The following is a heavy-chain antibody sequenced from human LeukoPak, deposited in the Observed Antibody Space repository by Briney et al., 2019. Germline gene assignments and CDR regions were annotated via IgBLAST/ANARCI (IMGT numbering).Heavy chain of an antibody. Sequence: PGGSLRLSCAASGFTFSDYYMSWIRQAPGKGLEWVSVIYSGGSTYYADSVKGRFTISRDNSKNTLYLQMNSLRAEDTAVYYCAREQWLVGYYYGMDVWGQGTTVTVSS. D-gene: IGHD6-19*01. V-gene: IGHV3-53*01. CDR1: GFTFSDYY. J-gene: IGHJ6*02. CDR2: IYSGGST. CDR3: AREQWLVGYYYGMDV.